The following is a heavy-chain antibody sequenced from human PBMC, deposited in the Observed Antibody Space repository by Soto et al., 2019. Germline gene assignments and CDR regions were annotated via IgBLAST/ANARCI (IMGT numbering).Heavy chain of an antibody. CDR2: IGTAGDT. Sequence: EVQLVESGGGLVQPGGSLRLSCAASGFTFSSYDMHWVRQATGKGLEWVSAIGTAGDTYYPGSVKGRFTISRENAKNSLYLQMNSLXAGDTAXYYXARGXXXLVXXYGMDVWGQGTTVTVSS. V-gene: IGHV3-13*04. CDR1: GFTFSSYD. J-gene: IGHJ6*02. CDR3: ARGXXXLVXXYGMDV.